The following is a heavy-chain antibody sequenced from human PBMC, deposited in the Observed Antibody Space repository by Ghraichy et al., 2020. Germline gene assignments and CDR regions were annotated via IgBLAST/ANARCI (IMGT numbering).Heavy chain of an antibody. CDR2: INPNSGGT. CDR1: GYTFTGYY. CDR3: ASPSYYYYGMDV. J-gene: IGHJ6*02. V-gene: IGHV1-2*02. Sequence: ASVKVSCKASGYTFTGYYMHWVRQAPGQGLEWMGWINPNSGGTNYAQKFQGRVTMTRDTSISSAYMELSRLRSDDTAVYYCASPSYYYYGMDVWGQGTTVTVSS.